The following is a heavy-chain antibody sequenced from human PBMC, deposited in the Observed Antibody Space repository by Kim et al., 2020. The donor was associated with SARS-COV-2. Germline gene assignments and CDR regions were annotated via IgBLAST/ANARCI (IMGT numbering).Heavy chain of an antibody. J-gene: IGHJ5*02. V-gene: IGHV4-59*08. CDR1: GGSISSYY. Sequence: SETLSLTCTVSGGSISSYYWSWIRQPPGKGLEWIGYIYYSGSTNYNPSLKSRVTISVDTSKNQFSLKLSSVTAADTAVYYCARQIEFLNWFDPWGQGTLVTVSS. CDR2: IYYSGST. D-gene: IGHD3-10*01. CDR3: ARQIEFLNWFDP.